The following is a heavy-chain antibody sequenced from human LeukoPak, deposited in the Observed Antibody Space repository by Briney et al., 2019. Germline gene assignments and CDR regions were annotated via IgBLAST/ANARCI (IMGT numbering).Heavy chain of an antibody. V-gene: IGHV3-21*01. D-gene: IGHD6-19*01. CDR3: ARGDSSGWSHGINWFDP. Sequence: GGSLRLSCAASGFTLSSYSMNWVRQAPGKGLEWVSSISSSSSYIYYADSVKGRFTISRDNAKNSLYLQMNSLRAEDTAVYYCARGDSSGWSHGINWFDPWGQGTLVTVSS. CDR2: ISSSSSYI. J-gene: IGHJ5*02. CDR1: GFTLSSYS.